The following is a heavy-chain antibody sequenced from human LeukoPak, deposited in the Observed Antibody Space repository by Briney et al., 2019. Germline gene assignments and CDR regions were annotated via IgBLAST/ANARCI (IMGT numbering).Heavy chain of an antibody. CDR3: ARYCVTDTATLSFDY. Sequence: SETLSLTCTVSGGSISSSSYYWGWIRQPPGKGLEWIGSIYYSGSTYYNPSLKSRVTISVDTSKNQFSLKLSSVTAADTAVYYCARYCVTDTATLSFDYWGQGTLVTVSS. CDR1: GGSISSSSYY. D-gene: IGHD5-18*01. V-gene: IGHV4-39*01. CDR2: IYYSGST. J-gene: IGHJ4*02.